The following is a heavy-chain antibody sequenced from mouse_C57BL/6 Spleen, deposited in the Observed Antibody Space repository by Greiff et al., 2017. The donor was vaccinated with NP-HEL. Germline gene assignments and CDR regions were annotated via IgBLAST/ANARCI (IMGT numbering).Heavy chain of an antibody. CDR1: GYTFTDYN. CDR3: ARGQLRLLAWFAY. V-gene: IGHV1-22*01. CDR2: INPNNGGT. Sequence: EVQLQESGPELVKPGASVKMSCKASGYTFTDYNMHWVKQSHGKSLEWIGYINPNNGGTSYNQKFKGKATLTVNKSSSTAYMGLRSLTAEDSAVYYGARGQLRLLAWFAYGGQGILVTVSA. J-gene: IGHJ3*01. D-gene: IGHD3-2*02.